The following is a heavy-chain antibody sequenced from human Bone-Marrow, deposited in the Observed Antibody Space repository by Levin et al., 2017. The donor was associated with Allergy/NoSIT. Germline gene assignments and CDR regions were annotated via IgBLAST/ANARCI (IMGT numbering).Heavy chain of an antibody. CDR1: GFTFSNYW. D-gene: IGHD6-19*01. V-gene: IGHV3-7*01. J-gene: IGHJ4*02. Sequence: ETLSLTCAASGFTFSNYWMHWGRQAPGKGPEWVANINQDGSEKYYVDSVRGRFTISRDNAKNSLSLQMNSLRAEDTAVYYCARIGAYSSGRYYFDYWGQGALVTVSS. CDR2: INQDGSEK. CDR3: ARIGAYSSGRYYFDY.